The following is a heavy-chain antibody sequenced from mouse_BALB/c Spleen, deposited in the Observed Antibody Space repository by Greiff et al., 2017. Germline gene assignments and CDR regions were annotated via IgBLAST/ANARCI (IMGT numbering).Heavy chain of an antibody. J-gene: IGHJ4*01. D-gene: IGHD2-4*01. CDR3: ARSGSMIKGDYAMDY. Sequence: VQLVESGAELMKPGASVKISCKATGYTFSSYWIEWVKQRPGHGLEWIGEILPGSGSTNYNEKFKGKATFTADTSSNTAYMQLSSLTSEDSAVYYCARSGSMIKGDYAMDYWGQGTSVTVSS. CDR1: GYTFSSYW. V-gene: IGHV1-9*01. CDR2: ILPGSGST.